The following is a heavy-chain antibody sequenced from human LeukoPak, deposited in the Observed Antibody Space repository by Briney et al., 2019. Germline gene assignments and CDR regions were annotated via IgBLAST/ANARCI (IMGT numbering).Heavy chain of an antibody. Sequence: GGSLRLSCAASGFIFNNYDMTWVRQAPGKGLEWVANIKQDASAKYYVDSVKGRFTISRDTAKNSLYLQMNSLRVEDTAVYYCGRESYGVIGTTAFDIWGQGTLVTVSA. CDR2: IKQDASAK. CDR1: GFIFNNYD. D-gene: IGHD1-20*01. CDR3: GRESYGVIGTTAFDI. V-gene: IGHV3-7*01. J-gene: IGHJ3*02.